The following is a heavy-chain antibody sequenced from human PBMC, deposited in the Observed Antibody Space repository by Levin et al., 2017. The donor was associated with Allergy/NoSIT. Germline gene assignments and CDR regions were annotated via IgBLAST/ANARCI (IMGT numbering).Heavy chain of an antibody. CDR1: TFTFSRYW. J-gene: IGHJ4*02. CDR3: ATGGAYFYDS. CDR2: IKNDGITT. V-gene: IGHV3-74*01. Sequence: SCVASTFTFSRYWMHWVRQAPGKGLVWISLIKNDGITTLYADSVSGRFTISRDNAKNTVYLQMNSLRIEDTAVYYCATGGAYFYDSWGPGTLVTVSS. D-gene: IGHD2-21*01.